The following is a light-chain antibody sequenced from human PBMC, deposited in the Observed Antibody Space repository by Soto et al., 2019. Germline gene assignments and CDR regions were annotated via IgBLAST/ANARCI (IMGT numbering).Light chain of an antibody. V-gene: IGLV2-14*01. Sequence: QSALTQPASVSGSPGQSITISCTGTSSDIGNYNYVSWYQQHPGKAPKLMISEVSNRPSGVSNRFSGSKSGNTASLTISGLQAEDEADYYCSSYTSNSSYVFGGGTKVTV. J-gene: IGLJ1*01. CDR1: SSDIGNYNY. CDR2: EVS. CDR3: SSYTSNSSYV.